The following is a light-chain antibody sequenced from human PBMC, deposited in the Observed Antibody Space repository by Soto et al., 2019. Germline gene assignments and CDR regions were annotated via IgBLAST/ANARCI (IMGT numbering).Light chain of an antibody. J-gene: IGKJ2*01. CDR1: ESVDTN. CDR3: QPYDSWPPYT. V-gene: IGKV3-15*01. CDR2: GAS. Sequence: EVVMTQSPATLSVSPGERATLSCRASESVDTNLAWYQHKPGQAPRLLIFGASTRAFDIPGRFSGSGYGTDFSLTISSLQSEDSEVYYCQPYDSWPPYTFGQGTKVEIK.